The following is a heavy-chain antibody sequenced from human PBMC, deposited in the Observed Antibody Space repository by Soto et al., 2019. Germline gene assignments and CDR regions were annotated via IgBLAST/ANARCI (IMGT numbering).Heavy chain of an antibody. V-gene: IGHV1-69*15. CDR1: GGTFYTYT. CDR2: ITPIYPTT. J-gene: IGHJ4*02. Sequence: QVQLVQSGAEVRKPGSSVQVSCKASGGTFYTYTFSWVRQAPGQGLEWMGSITPIYPTTNYAEKFQCRLTVTADGSTSTAYMELSSVTSDDTAVYYCARIPRYSFPTSDDLDSWGQGTLVTVSS. CDR3: ARIPRYSFPTSDDLDS. D-gene: IGHD5-18*01.